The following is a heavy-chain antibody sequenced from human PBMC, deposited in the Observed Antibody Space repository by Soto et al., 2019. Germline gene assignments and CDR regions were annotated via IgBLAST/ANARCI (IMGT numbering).Heavy chain of an antibody. CDR1: GFTFSSYW. V-gene: IGHV3-74*01. CDR2: INSDGISK. Sequence: EVQLVESGGGVVQPGGSLRLSCAAAGFTFSSYWMHWVRQAPGKGLVWVSRINSDGISKSYADSVKGRFTISRDNAKNTLYLQMNSLRAEDTAVYYCARLSSGHYDILHVSDYWGQGTLVTVSS. J-gene: IGHJ4*02. CDR3: ARLSSGHYDILHVSDY. D-gene: IGHD3-9*01.